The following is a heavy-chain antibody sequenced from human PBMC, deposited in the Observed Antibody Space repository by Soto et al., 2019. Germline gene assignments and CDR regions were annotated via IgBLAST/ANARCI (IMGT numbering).Heavy chain of an antibody. CDR3: AKDNYGSGEIGY. V-gene: IGHV3-9*01. D-gene: IGHD3-10*01. J-gene: IGHJ4*02. CDR1: GFTFDDYA. CDR2: ISWNSGSI. Sequence: EVQLVESGGGLVQPGRSLRLSCAASGFTFDDYAMHWVRQAPGKGLERVSGISWNSGSIGYADSVKDRFTISRDNDKNSLDLQMNSLRAEDTALYYCAKDNYGSGEIGYWGQGTLVTVSS.